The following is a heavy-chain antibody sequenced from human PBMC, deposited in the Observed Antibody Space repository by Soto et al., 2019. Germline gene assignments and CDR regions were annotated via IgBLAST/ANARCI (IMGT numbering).Heavy chain of an antibody. CDR3: ARGRVSGDYLYYYYGMDV. Sequence: PGGSLRLSCAASGFTFSSYSMNWVRQAPGKGLEWVSSISSSSSYIYYADSVKGRLTISRDNAKNSLYLQMNSLRAEDTAVYYCARGRVSGDYLYYYYGMDVWGQGTTVTVSS. V-gene: IGHV3-21*01. D-gene: IGHD4-17*01. CDR1: GFTFSSYS. J-gene: IGHJ6*02. CDR2: ISSSSSYI.